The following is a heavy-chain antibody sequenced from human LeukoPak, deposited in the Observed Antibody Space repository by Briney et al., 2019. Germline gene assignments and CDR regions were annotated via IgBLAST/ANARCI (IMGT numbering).Heavy chain of an antibody. J-gene: IGHJ4*02. CDR1: GFTFSSSA. V-gene: IGHV3-23*01. D-gene: IGHD3/OR15-3a*01. Sequence: GGSLRLSCAASGFTFSSSAMSWVRQAPGKGLGWVSVMDGSGKTAYYADSVKGRFTISRDNSKNTLYLQLTSLRVEDTAVYYCAKVATWTYFDSWGQGTLVTVSS. CDR2: MDGSGKTA. CDR3: AKVATWTYFDS.